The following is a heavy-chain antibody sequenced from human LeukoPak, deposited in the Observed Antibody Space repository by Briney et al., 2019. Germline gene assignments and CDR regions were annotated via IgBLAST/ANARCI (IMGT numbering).Heavy chain of an antibody. V-gene: IGHV5-51*01. D-gene: IGHD5-24*01. Sequence: GESLKISCKGSGYSFPSYLIGWVPQTPGKGLEWMAIIYPGDSDTRYRPFCQGQVTISADKSISTAYLQWSSLKASDTAMYYCARQGEMATIDYWGQGTLVTVSS. CDR2: IYPGDSDT. CDR1: GYSFPSYL. CDR3: ARQGEMATIDY. J-gene: IGHJ4*02.